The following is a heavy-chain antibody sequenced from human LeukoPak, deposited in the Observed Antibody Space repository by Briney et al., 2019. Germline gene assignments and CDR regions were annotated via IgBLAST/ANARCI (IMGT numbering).Heavy chain of an antibody. CDR1: GGSVSRGPYY. V-gene: IGHV4-39*07. J-gene: IGHJ4*02. Sequence: KPSETLSLTCTVSGGSVSRGPYYWGWIRQPPGKGLEWIGNIYYSGSTYYNPSLKSRVTISVDTSKNQFSLKVTSVTAADTAIYYCVRGGTYYLPYWGQGILVTVSS. CDR3: VRGGTYYLPY. D-gene: IGHD1-26*01. CDR2: IYYSGST.